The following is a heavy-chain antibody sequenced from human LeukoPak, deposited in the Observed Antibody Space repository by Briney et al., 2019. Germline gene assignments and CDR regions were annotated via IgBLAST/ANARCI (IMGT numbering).Heavy chain of an antibody. CDR3: ARDLRSQNSNYYYYYMDV. D-gene: IGHD1-26*01. J-gene: IGHJ6*03. Sequence: PSETLSLTCTVSGGSISSYYWSWIRQPAGKGLEWIGRIYTSGSTNYNPSLKSRVTMSVDTSKNQFSLKLSSVPAADTAVYYCARDLRSQNSNYYYYYMDVWGKGTTVTVSS. CDR2: IYTSGST. CDR1: GGSISSYY. V-gene: IGHV4-4*07.